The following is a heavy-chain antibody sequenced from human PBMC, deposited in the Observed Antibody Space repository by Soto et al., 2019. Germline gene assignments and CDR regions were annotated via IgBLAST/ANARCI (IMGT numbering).Heavy chain of an antibody. Sequence: GGSLRLSCAASGFPFSSYAMSWVRQAPGKGLEWVSAISGSGGSPYYADSVKGRFTISRDNSKNALYLQMNSLRAEDTAVYYCAKDRVAATGPSGWYFYDYWGQGTLVTVSS. D-gene: IGHD6-19*01. CDR1: GFPFSSYA. CDR2: ISGSGGSP. J-gene: IGHJ4*02. CDR3: AKDRVAATGPSGWYFYDY. V-gene: IGHV3-23*01.